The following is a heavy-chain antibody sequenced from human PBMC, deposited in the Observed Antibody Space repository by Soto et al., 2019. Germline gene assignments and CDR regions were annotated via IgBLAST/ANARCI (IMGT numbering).Heavy chain of an antibody. CDR1: GYTFTSYG. V-gene: IGHV1-18*01. CDR2: ISAYNGNT. Sequence: GASVKVSCKASGYTFTSYGISWVRQAPGQGLEWMGWISAYNGNTNYAQKLQGRVTMTTDTSTSTAYMELRSLRSDDTAVYYCARPYYGDYVGYYYYYGMDVWGQGTTVTVSS. D-gene: IGHD4-17*01. J-gene: IGHJ6*02. CDR3: ARPYYGDYVGYYYYYGMDV.